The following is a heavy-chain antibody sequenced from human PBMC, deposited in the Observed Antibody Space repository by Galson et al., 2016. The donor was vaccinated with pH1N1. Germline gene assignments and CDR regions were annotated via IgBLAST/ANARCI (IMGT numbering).Heavy chain of an antibody. Sequence: PALVKPTQTLTLTCTFSGFSISSSGMGVGWIRQPPGKALEWLAVIYWDEDKRYSPSLKSRLTITKYTSKNHVVLTLTNMDPMDTATYYCSHREVMITNAFDVWGPGTMVTVPS. V-gene: IGHV2-5*02. CDR3: SHREVMITNAFDV. CDR2: IYWDEDK. D-gene: IGHD3-16*01. J-gene: IGHJ3*01. CDR1: GFSISSSGMG.